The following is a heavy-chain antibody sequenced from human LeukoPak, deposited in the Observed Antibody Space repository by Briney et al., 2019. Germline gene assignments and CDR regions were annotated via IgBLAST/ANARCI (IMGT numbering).Heavy chain of an antibody. D-gene: IGHD3-22*01. CDR2: ISGSGGST. CDR1: GFTFSSYG. V-gene: IGHV3-23*01. CDR3: ASNIVVVITVAFDI. Sequence: GGSLRLSCAASGFTFSSYGMSWVRQAPGKGLEWVSAISGSGGSTYYADSVKGRFTISRDNSKNTLYLQMSSLRAEDTAVYYCASNIVVVITVAFDIWGQGTMVTVSS. J-gene: IGHJ3*02.